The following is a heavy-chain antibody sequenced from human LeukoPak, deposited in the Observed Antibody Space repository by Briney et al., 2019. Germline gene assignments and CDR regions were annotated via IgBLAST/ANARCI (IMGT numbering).Heavy chain of an antibody. CDR1: GFTFRNYG. CDR3: APDLRGAAWSLDY. Sequence: PGGSLRLSCVVSGFTFRNYGMSWVRQAPGKGLEGVSVVSDSGSSAYYADSVKGRFTISRDNSKNTLYLQMNSLRGEDTAVYYCAPDLRGAAWSLDYWGQGTLVTVSS. D-gene: IGHD3-3*01. CDR2: VSDSGSSA. J-gene: IGHJ4*02. V-gene: IGHV3-23*01.